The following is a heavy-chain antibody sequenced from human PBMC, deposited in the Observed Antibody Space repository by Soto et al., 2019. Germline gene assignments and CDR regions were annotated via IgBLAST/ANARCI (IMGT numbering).Heavy chain of an antibody. V-gene: IGHV3-15*01. Sequence: LRLSCAASGITFTNAWMSWVRQAPGKGLEWLGRIKNKADGGTADYAAPVRGRFTISRDDSKNTLFLQMNTLETEDTAVYYCTTDPGDYEDFWGQGTLVTVSS. J-gene: IGHJ4*02. CDR1: GITFTNAW. D-gene: IGHD4-17*01. CDR2: IKNKADGGTA. CDR3: TTDPGDYEDF.